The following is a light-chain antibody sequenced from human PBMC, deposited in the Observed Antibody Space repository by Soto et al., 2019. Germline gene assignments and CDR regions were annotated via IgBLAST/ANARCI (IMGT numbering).Light chain of an antibody. Sequence: QSALTQPASVSGSPGQSITISCTGTSSDVGGYNYVSWYQQHPGKAPKLMIYDVSNRTSGVSNRFSGSKSGNTASLTISVFQAEDEADYYCSSYTSSSTYVVFGGGTKLTVL. CDR1: SSDVGGYNY. V-gene: IGLV2-14*01. J-gene: IGLJ2*01. CDR2: DVS. CDR3: SSYTSSSTYVV.